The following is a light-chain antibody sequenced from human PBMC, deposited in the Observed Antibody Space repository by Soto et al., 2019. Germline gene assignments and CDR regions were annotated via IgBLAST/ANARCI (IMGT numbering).Light chain of an antibody. CDR2: GAS. CDR1: QSVDSST. CDR3: QHFDDSLT. J-gene: IGKJ4*01. V-gene: IGKV3-20*01. Sequence: EVVLTQSPGTLSLSPGERGTISCRASQSVDSSTLAWYQQKPGQAPRLLISGASKRATGTPDRFSGSGSGTDFTLTISRLEPEDFAVYYCQHFDDSLTFGGGTKVEIK.